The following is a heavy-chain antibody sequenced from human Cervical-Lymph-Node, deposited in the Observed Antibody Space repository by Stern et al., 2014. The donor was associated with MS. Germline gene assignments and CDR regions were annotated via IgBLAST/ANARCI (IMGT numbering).Heavy chain of an antibody. V-gene: IGHV2-70*04. CDR3: ARSIPVAGTHAFHI. D-gene: IGHD6-19*01. J-gene: IGHJ3*02. CDR1: GFSLSTNSMR. Sequence: QVTLKESGPGLVRPTQTLTLTCTFSGFSLSTNSMRVNWIRQPPGKALESLARIDWTDDKFYSNSLRTRLTISKATSDNQVVLTMPNMDPVDTATYYCARSIPVAGTHAFHIWGQGTVVTVSS. CDR2: IDWTDDK.